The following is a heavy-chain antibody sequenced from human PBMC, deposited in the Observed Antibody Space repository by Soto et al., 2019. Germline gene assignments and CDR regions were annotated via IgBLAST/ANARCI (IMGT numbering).Heavy chain of an antibody. CDR2: IYYSGST. V-gene: IGHV4-61*08. D-gene: IGHD4-17*01. CDR3: ARDRVKVPYGDYVGSWFDP. CDR1: GGSISSGGYY. J-gene: IGHJ5*02. Sequence: PSETLSLTCTVSGGSISSGGYYWSWIRQHPGKGLEWIGYIYYSGSTNYNPSLKSRVTISVDTSKNQFSLKLSSVTAADTAVYYCARDRVKVPYGDYVGSWFDPWGQGTLVTVSS.